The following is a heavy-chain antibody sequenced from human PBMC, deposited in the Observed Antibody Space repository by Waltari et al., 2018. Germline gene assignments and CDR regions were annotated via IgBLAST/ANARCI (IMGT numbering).Heavy chain of an antibody. CDR1: GGSISSSSYY. CDR3: ARSVATLRAFDI. J-gene: IGHJ3*02. Sequence: QLQLQESGPGLVKPSETLSLTCTVSGGSISSSSYYWGWIRQPPGKGLEWIGSIYYSGSTYYNQSLKSRVTISVDTSKNQFSLKLSSVTAADTAVYYCARSVATLRAFDIWGQGTMVTVSS. V-gene: IGHV4-39*07. D-gene: IGHD2-15*01. CDR2: IYYSGST.